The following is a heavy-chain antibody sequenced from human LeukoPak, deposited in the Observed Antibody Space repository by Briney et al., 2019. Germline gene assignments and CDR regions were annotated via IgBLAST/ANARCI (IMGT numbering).Heavy chain of an antibody. V-gene: IGHV3-30*14. D-gene: IGHD3-22*01. J-gene: IGHJ4*02. CDR3: ARFAYYDISGYHN. CDR2: ISYDGSNK. Sequence: GGSLRLSCAAYGFTFSSYAMHWVRQAPGKGLEWVAVISYDGSNKYYADSVKGRFTISRDNSKNTLYLQMNSLRAEDTAVYYCARFAYYDISGYHNWGQGTLVTVSS. CDR1: GFTFSSYA.